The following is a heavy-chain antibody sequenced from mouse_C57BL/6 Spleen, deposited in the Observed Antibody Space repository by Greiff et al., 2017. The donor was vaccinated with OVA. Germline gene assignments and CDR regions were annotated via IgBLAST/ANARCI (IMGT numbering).Heavy chain of an antibody. Sequence: VQLQQSGAELVKPGASVKISCKASGYAFSSYWMNWVKQRPGKGLEWIGQIYPGDGDTNYNGKFKGKATLTADKSSSTAYMQLSSLTSEDSAVYFCARAYYYGSSYVGFDYWGQGTTLTVSS. D-gene: IGHD1-1*01. CDR1: GYAFSSYW. CDR2: IYPGDGDT. V-gene: IGHV1-80*01. J-gene: IGHJ2*01. CDR3: ARAYYYGSSYVGFDY.